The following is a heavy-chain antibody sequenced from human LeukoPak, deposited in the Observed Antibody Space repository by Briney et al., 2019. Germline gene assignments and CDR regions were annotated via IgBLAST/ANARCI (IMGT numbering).Heavy chain of an antibody. CDR1: GYTFTSYG. D-gene: IGHD1-26*01. V-gene: IGHV1-18*01. J-gene: IGHJ5*02. CDR3: AGRVGATDQNWFDP. CDR2: ISAYNGNT. Sequence: ASVKVSCKASGYTFTSYGISWVRQTPGQGLEWMGWISAYNGNTNYAQKLQGRVTMTTDTSTSTAYMELRSLRSDDTAVYYCAGRVGATDQNWFDPWGQGTLVTLSS.